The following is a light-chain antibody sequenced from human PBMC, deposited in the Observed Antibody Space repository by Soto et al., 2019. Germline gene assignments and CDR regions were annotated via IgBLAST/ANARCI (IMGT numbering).Light chain of an antibody. V-gene: IGKV3-20*01. CDR1: RRISSRD. CDR2: GAS. J-gene: IGKJ2*01. CDR3: QRYGSSPPFT. Sequence: EIVLTQSPGTLSLSPGERATLSCRASRRISSRDLAWYQQKPGQAPRLLISGASTRATGIPDRFSGSGSGTDFSLTISRLEPEDFAVYFWQRYGSSPPFTFGQGTKVEI.